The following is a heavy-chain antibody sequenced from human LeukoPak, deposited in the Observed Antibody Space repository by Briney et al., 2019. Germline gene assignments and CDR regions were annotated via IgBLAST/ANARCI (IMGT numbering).Heavy chain of an antibody. CDR3: AIRLVDCSSTSCAPDDY. V-gene: IGHV4-39*07. CDR2: IYYSGST. Sequence: ASETLSLTCTVSGGSISSSSYYWGWIRQPPGKGLEWIGSIYYSGSTYYNPSLKSRVIISVDTSKNQFSLKLSSVTAADTAVYYCAIRLVDCSSTSCAPDDYWGQGTLVTVSS. J-gene: IGHJ4*02. D-gene: IGHD2-2*01. CDR1: GGSISSSSYY.